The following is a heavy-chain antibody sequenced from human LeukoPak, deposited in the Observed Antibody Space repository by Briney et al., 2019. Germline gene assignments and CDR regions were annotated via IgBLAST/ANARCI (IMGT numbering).Heavy chain of an antibody. CDR2: ISYDGSNK. Sequence: GGSLRLSCAASGFTFSSYGMHWVRQAPGKGLEWVAVISYDGSNKYYADSVKGRFTLSRDNSKNTLYLQMNSLRAEDTAVYYCAAKITFDYWGQGTLVTVSS. V-gene: IGHV3-30*03. J-gene: IGHJ4*02. CDR3: AAKITFDY. CDR1: GFTFSSYG. D-gene: IGHD3-16*01.